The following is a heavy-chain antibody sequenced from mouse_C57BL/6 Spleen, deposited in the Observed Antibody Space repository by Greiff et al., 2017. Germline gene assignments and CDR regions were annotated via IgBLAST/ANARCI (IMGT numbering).Heavy chain of an antibody. V-gene: IGHV1-61*01. CDR1: GYTFTSYW. J-gene: IGHJ2*01. Sequence: QVQLQQPGAELVRPGSSVKLSCKASGYTFTSYWMDWVKQRPGQGLEWIGNIYPSDSETHYNQKFKDKATLTVDKSSSTAYMQLSSLTSEDSAVYYCARGGITTVVALDYWGQGTTLTVSS. CDR2: IYPSDSET. CDR3: ARGGITTVVALDY. D-gene: IGHD1-1*01.